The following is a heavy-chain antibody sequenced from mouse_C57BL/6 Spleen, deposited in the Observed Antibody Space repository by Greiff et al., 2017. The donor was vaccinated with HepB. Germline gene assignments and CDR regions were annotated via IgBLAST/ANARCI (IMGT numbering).Heavy chain of an antibody. J-gene: IGHJ2*01. Sequence: DVKLVESGGGLVKPGGSLKLSCAASGFTFSSYAMSWVRQTPEQRLEWVATISDGGSYTYYPDNVKGRFTMSRDNAKNNLYLQMSQLKSEDTAMYYCARDPGRSYFDYWGQGTTLTVSS. CDR1: GFTFSSYA. V-gene: IGHV5-4*01. CDR3: ARDPGRSYFDY. CDR2: ISDGGSYT. D-gene: IGHD3-1*01.